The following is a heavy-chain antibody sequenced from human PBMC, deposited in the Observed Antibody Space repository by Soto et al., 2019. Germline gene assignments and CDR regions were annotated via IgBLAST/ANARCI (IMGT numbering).Heavy chain of an antibody. Sequence: EVQLLESGGGLVQPGGSLRLSCAVSGFTFSSYAMSWVRQAPGKGLEWVSGIISLSGGDTYYADSVKGRFTISRDNSKNTLYLQMNRLRADDTAVYYCAKEGFNWNYVRFFDYWGQGTLVTVSS. CDR3: AKEGFNWNYVRFFDY. V-gene: IGHV3-23*01. CDR1: GFTFSSYA. D-gene: IGHD1-7*01. CDR2: ISLSGGDT. J-gene: IGHJ4*02.